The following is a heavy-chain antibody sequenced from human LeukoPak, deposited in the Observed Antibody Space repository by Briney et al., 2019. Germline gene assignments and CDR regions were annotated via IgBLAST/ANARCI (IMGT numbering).Heavy chain of an antibody. CDR3: ARGSWQLAAEVY. D-gene: IGHD6-6*01. CDR1: GGSFSGYY. J-gene: IGHJ4*02. V-gene: IGHV4-34*01. Sequence: SETLSLTCAVYGGSFSGYYWSWIRQPPGKGLEWIGEINHSGSTNYNPSLKRRVTISVDTSKTQFSLKLSSVTAADTAVYYCARGSWQLAAEVYWGQGTLVTVSS. CDR2: INHSGST.